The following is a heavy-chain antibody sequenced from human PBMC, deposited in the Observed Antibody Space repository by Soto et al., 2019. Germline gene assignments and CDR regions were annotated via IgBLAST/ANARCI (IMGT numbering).Heavy chain of an antibody. J-gene: IGHJ4*02. V-gene: IGHV3-33*01. D-gene: IGHD2-15*01. CDR2: IWYDGSNK. CDR1: GFTFSSYG. Sequence: QVPLVESGGGVVQPGRSLRLSCAASGFTFSSYGMHWVRQAPGKGLEWVAVIWYDGSNKYYADSVKGRFTISRDNSKNTLYLQMNSLRAEDTAVYYCARAPCSGGSCYYRDYFDYWGQGTLVTVSS. CDR3: ARAPCSGGSCYYRDYFDY.